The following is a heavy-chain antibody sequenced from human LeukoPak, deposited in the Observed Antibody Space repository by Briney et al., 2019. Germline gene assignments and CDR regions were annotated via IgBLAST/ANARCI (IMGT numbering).Heavy chain of an antibody. CDR3: ARDFHGSGSYHTFDP. CDR2: IRGSGSDI. J-gene: IGHJ5*02. Sequence: GGSLRLSCAASGFTFSDYYMSWIRQAPGKGLECVSYIRGSGSDIYYADSVKGRFTISRDNAKNSLYLQMNSLRAEDTAVYYCARDFHGSGSYHTFDPWGQGTLVTVSS. V-gene: IGHV3-11*04. CDR1: GFTFSDYY. D-gene: IGHD3-10*01.